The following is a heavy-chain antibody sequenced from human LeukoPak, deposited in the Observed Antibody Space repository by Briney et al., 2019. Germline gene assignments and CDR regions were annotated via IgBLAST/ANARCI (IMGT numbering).Heavy chain of an antibody. CDR1: GFTFSSYE. D-gene: IGHD3-16*01. CDR3: AREYEDAFDI. Sequence: GGSLRLSCAASGFTFSSYEMNWVRQAPGRGLEWGSYISSSGSLIFYADSVTGRFTVPRDNAKNSLYLQMNSLRAEDTAFYYCAREYEDAFDIWGQGTMVTVSS. CDR2: ISSSGSLI. V-gene: IGHV3-48*03. J-gene: IGHJ3*02.